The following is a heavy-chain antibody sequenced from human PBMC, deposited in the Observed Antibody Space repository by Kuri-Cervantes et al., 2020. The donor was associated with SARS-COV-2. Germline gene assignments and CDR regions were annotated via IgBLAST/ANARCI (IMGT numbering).Heavy chain of an antibody. V-gene: IGHV3-30-3*01. CDR3: ARGFRGGSYPIMDDY. CDR1: GFTFSSYA. CDR2: ISYDGSNK. J-gene: IGHJ4*02. Sequence: GESLKISCAASGFTFSSYAMHWVRQAPGKGLEWVTVISYDGSNKYYANSVKGRFTISRDNSKNTLYLQMNSLGAEDTAVYYCARGFRGGSYPIMDDYWGQGTLVTDSS. D-gene: IGHD1-26*01.